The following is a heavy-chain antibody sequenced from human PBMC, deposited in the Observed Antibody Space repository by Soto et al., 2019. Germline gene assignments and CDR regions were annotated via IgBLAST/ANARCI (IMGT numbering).Heavy chain of an antibody. CDR2: IIAFNGKP. V-gene: IGHV1-18*01. J-gene: IGHJ4*02. D-gene: IGHD3-10*01. CDR1: GGTFSSYA. CDR3: ARVTNYYGSGRNFDY. Sequence: ASVKVSCKASGGTFSSYAISWVRQAPGQGLEWMGWIIAFNGKPNYAQKLQGRVTITTDASTSTAYMELRSLRSDDTAVYYCARVTNYYGSGRNFDYWGQGTLVTVSS.